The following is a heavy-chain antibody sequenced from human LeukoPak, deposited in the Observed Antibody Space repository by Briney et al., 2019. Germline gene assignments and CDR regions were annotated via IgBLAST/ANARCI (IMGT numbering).Heavy chain of an antibody. D-gene: IGHD3-10*01. V-gene: IGHV3-33*01. Sequence: PGWSLRLSCAASGFIFSTYGMHWVRQAPGKGLEWVAVIWYDGSIKYYADSVKDRFTISRDNSKNTLYLQMNSLRAEDTGVYYCARAVGPYDYWGQGTLVTVSS. J-gene: IGHJ4*02. CDR3: ARAVGPYDY. CDR1: GFIFSTYG. CDR2: IWYDGSIK.